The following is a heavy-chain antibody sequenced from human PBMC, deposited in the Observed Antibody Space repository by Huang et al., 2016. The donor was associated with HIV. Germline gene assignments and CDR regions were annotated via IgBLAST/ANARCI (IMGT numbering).Heavy chain of an antibody. D-gene: IGHD3-16*01. CDR1: RYKFHIDE. V-gene: IGHV1-18*04. J-gene: IGHJ4*02. CDR3: ARTKGEFDF. Sequence: QIHLVQSGPEVKQPGASVKVSCKASRYKFHIDEITWVRQTPGQGLGWMGWISGYNVSTRFAQKFQDRLTMTTDVSTSTAYLELRSLRLDDTAVYYCARTKGEFDFWGQGALVTVSS. CDR2: ISGYNVST.